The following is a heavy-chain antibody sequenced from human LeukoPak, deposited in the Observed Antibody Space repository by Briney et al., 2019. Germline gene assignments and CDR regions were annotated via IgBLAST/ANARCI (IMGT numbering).Heavy chain of an antibody. D-gene: IGHD2/OR15-2a*01. V-gene: IGHV1-8*02. Sequence: ASVKVSCKASGGTFSSYAISWVRQATGQGLEWMGWMNPNSGNTGYAQKFQGRVTMTRNTSISTAYMELSSLRSEDTAVYYCASGPGSTTPWGQGTLVTVSS. CDR1: GGTFSSYA. J-gene: IGHJ4*02. CDR3: ASGPGSTTP. CDR2: MNPNSGNT.